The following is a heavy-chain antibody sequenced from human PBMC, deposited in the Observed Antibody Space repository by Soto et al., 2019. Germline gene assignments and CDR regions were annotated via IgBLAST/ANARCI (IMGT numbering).Heavy chain of an antibody. D-gene: IGHD6-13*01. J-gene: IGHJ4*02. CDR2: ISWDGGST. CDR1: GFTFDDYT. Sequence: GGSLRLSCAASGFTFDDYTMHWVRQAPGKGLEWVSLISWDGGSTYYADSVKGRFTISRDNSKNSLYLQMNSLRTEDTALYYCAKDLGYSSSWCFDYWGQGTLVTVSS. CDR3: AKDLGYSSSWCFDY. V-gene: IGHV3-43*01.